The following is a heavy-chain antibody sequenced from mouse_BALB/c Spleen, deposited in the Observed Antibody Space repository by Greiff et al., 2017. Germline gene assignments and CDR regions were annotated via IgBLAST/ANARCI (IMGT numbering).Heavy chain of an antibody. CDR3: AIRALYAMDY. Sequence: VQLKESGAELVKPGASVKLSCTASGFNIKDTYMHWVKQRPEQGLEWIGRIDPANGNTKYDPKFQGKATITADTSSNTAYLQLSSLTSEDTAVYYCAIRALYAMDYWGQGTSVTVSS. J-gene: IGHJ4*01. CDR2: IDPANGNT. CDR1: GFNIKDTY. V-gene: IGHV14-3*02.